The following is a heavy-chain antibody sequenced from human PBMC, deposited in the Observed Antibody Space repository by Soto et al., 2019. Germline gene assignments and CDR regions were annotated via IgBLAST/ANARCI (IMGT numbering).Heavy chain of an antibody. D-gene: IGHD2-15*01. V-gene: IGHV5-10-1*01. CDR3: ARYCSSSSCSQLYAMDV. Sequence: GESLKISCKGSGYSFTKYGIIWVRQVPGKGLEWMGRIDTSYSDSHYSPSFQGHVTISVDKSISTAYLQWSSLKASDTAMYYCARYCSSSSCSQLYAMDVWGQGTTVTVSS. CDR1: GYSFTKYG. J-gene: IGHJ6*02. CDR2: IDTSYSDS.